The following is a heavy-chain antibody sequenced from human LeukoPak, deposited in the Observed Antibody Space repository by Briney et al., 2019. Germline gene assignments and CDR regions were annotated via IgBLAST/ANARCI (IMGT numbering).Heavy chain of an antibody. CDR2: ISYDGSNK. Sequence: GGSLRLSCAASGFTFSSYGIHWVRQAPGRGLEWVALISYDGSNKYYADSVKGRFTISRDNSKNTLYLQMNSLRAEVTAVYYFANENYYGSGSYPDYWGQGTLVTVSS. D-gene: IGHD3-10*01. CDR3: ANENYYGSGSYPDY. CDR1: GFTFSSYG. J-gene: IGHJ4*02. V-gene: IGHV3-30*18.